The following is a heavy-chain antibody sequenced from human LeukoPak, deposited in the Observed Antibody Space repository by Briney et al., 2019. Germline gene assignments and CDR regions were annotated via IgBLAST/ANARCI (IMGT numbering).Heavy chain of an antibody. J-gene: IGHJ4*02. CDR3: VRDWAPASMQAAPFDC. CDR1: GLGFSNFW. D-gene: IGHD2/OR15-2a*01. V-gene: IGHV3-7*01. CDR2: IKEDGSLK. Sequence: GGSLGLSCAASGLGFSNFWMSWVRQAPGKGPEWVANIKEDGSLKNYVDSVEGRFIVSRDNAKNTLYLQMNSLRLEDTAVYYCVRDWAPASMQAAPFDCWGQGTLVTVSS.